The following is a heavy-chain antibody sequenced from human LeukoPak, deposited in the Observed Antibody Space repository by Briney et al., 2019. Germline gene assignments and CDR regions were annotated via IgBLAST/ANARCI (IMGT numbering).Heavy chain of an antibody. CDR1: GFTFSNAW. J-gene: IGHJ4*02. CDR3: ARNGIAAAGILDY. D-gene: IGHD6-13*01. V-gene: IGHV3-30*03. CDR2: ISYDGSNK. Sequence: GGSLRLSCAASGFTFSNAWMSWVRQAPGKGLEWVAVISYDGSNKYYADSVKGRFTISRDNSKNTLYLQMNSLRAEDTAVYYCARNGIAAAGILDYWGQGTLVTVSS.